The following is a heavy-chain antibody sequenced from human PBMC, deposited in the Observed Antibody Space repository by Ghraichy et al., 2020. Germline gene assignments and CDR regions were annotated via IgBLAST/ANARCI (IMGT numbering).Heavy chain of an antibody. Sequence: GGSLRLSCAASGLTFSTSWMCWVRQAPGKGLEWVANISPDGTNKAYVDSMRGRFTLSRDNAQNSLYLQMNSLTAEDTAIYYCVTTSRSRDFDYWGQGTLVAVSS. J-gene: IGHJ4*02. CDR1: GLTFSTSW. D-gene: IGHD6-19*01. CDR3: VTTSRSRDFDY. V-gene: IGHV3-7*03. CDR2: ISPDGTNK.